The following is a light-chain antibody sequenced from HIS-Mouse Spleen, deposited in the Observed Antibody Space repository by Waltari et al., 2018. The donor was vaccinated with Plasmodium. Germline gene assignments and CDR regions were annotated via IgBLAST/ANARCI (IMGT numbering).Light chain of an antibody. CDR2: YYSDSDK. CDR1: SHINVGSYN. Sequence: QPVLTQPPSSSASPGESARLTCTLPSHINVGSYNIYWHQPNPGSPPRYLLSYYSDSDKGQGSGVPSRFSGSKDASANTGILLISGLQSEDEADYYCMIWPSNASGVFGGGTKLTVL. V-gene: IGLV5-37*01. J-gene: IGLJ3*02. CDR3: MIWPSNASGV.